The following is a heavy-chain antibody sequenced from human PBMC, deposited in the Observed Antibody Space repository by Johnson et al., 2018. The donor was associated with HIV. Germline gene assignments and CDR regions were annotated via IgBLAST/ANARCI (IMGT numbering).Heavy chain of an antibody. CDR1: GFTFSSYA. CDR2: ISYAGRNK. Sequence: QVQLVESGGGLVQPGGSLRLSCAASGFTFSSYAMHWVRQAPGKAREWVAVISYAGRNKYYADSVKGRFTISRDNSKNTLYLQMNSLRAEDTAVYYCARVEWELERLGAFDIWGQGTMVTVSS. D-gene: IGHD1-1*01. CDR3: ARVEWELERLGAFDI. V-gene: IGHV3-30-3*01. J-gene: IGHJ3*02.